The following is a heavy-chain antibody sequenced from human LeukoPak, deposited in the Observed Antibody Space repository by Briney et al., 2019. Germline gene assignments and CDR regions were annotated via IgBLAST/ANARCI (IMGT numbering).Heavy chain of an antibody. Sequence: GGTLRLSCAASGFTFSSYWMSWVRQAPGNGLEWVANIKQDGSEKYYVDSVKGRFTISRDNAKNSLYLQMNSLIAEGTAVYYCARGSYYYFDYWGQGTLVTVSS. J-gene: IGHJ4*02. CDR3: ARGSYYYFDY. CDR1: GFTFSSYW. V-gene: IGHV3-7*01. CDR2: IKQDGSEK. D-gene: IGHD1-26*01.